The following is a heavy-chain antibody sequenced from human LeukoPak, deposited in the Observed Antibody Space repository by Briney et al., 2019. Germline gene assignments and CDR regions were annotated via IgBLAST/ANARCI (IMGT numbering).Heavy chain of an antibody. D-gene: IGHD1-1*01. J-gene: IGHJ6*03. V-gene: IGHV4-59*08. CDR2: IYYSGST. CDR1: GGSISSYY. CDR3: ARMGWNPYNYYMDV. Sequence: SETLSLTCTVSGGSISSYYWSWIRQPPGRGLEWIGYIYYSGSTDYNPSLKSRVTISVDTSKNQFSLKLSSVTAADTAVYYCARMGWNPYNYYMDVWGKGTTVTVSS.